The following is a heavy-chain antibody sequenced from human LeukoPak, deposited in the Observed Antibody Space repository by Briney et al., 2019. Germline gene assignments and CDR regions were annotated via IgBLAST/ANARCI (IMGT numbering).Heavy chain of an antibody. J-gene: IGHJ3*02. CDR2: ISGSDGST. V-gene: IGHV3-23*01. Sequence: GGSLRLSCAASGSTFSSYAMTWVRQAPGKGLEWVSAISGSDGSTYSADSVKGRFTISRDNSKNTLYLQMNSLRVEDTAVYYCAKSSHAFGAFDIWGQGTMVTVSS. CDR1: GSTFSSYA. CDR3: AKSSHAFGAFDI. D-gene: IGHD3-16*01.